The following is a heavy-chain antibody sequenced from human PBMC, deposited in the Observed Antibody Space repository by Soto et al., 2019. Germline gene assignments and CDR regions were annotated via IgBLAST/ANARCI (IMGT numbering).Heavy chain of an antibody. CDR3: AHRVLRTVFGLVTTTAIYFDF. V-gene: IGHV2-5*01. D-gene: IGHD3-3*01. J-gene: IGHJ4*02. CDR2: IYWYDDK. CDR1: GFSLTTSGVG. Sequence: QITLNESGPTVVRPTETLTLTCRFSGFSLTTSGVGVGWIRQSPGKAPEWLALIYWYDDKRYSASLKSRLTITKDTSKNQVVLTVSDLDPTDTATYYCAHRVLRTVFGLVTTTAIYFDFWGQGTPVAGSS.